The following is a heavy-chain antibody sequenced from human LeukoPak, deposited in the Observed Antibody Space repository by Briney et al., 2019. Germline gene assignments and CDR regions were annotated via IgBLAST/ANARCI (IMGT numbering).Heavy chain of an antibody. V-gene: IGHV1-46*01. CDR3: ATWVAGANFDY. J-gene: IGHJ4*02. CDR2: IYPRDGST. CDR1: GYTFTSNY. D-gene: IGHD6-19*01. Sequence: ASVKVSCKASGYTFTSNYIHWVRQAPGQGLEWMGMIYPRDGSTSYAQKFQGRVTMTEDTSTDTAYMELSSLRSEDTAVYYCATWVAGANFDYWGQGTLVTVSS.